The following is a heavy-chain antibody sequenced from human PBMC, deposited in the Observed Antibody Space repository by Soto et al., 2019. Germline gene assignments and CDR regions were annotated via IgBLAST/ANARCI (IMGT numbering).Heavy chain of an antibody. D-gene: IGHD6-13*01. J-gene: IGHJ4*02. Sequence: ASVKVSCKASGYIFTSNVMHWVRQAPGQRLEWMGWINAGNGNTKYSQKFQGRVTITRDTPASTAFMELSSLRSEDTAVYYCARDHPYPGSSWFFFDLWGQGTLVTVSS. CDR1: GYIFTSNV. CDR3: ARDHPYPGSSWFFFDL. V-gene: IGHV1-3*01. CDR2: INAGNGNT.